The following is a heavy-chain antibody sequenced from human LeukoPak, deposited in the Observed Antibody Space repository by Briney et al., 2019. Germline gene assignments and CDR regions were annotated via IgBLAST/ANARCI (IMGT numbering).Heavy chain of an antibody. J-gene: IGHJ6*03. Sequence: SETLSLTCTVSGGSISSSSYYWGWIRQPPGKGLEWIGSISYSGSTYYNPALKSRVTMSVDSSKKQFSLNLRSVTAADTAVYYCARAASGDAVDYYGSGRRFYSYYMDVWGKGTTVTISS. CDR3: ARAASGDAVDYYGSGRRFYSYYMDV. CDR1: GGSISSSSYY. V-gene: IGHV4-39*07. D-gene: IGHD3-10*01. CDR2: ISYSGST.